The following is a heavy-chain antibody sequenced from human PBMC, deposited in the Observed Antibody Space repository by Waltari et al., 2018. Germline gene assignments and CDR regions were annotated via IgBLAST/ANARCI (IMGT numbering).Heavy chain of an antibody. J-gene: IGHJ4*02. V-gene: IGHV4-34*01. D-gene: IGHD4-4*01. CDR1: GGSFSGYY. CDR2: INHSGST. Sequence: QVQLQQWGAGLLKPSETLSLTCAVYGGSFSGYYWSWIRQPPGKGLEWIGEINHSGSTNYNPSLKSRVTISVDTSKNQFSLKLSSVTAADTAVYYCAIYGVEDDYSTHGDYWGQGTLVTVSS. CDR3: AIYGVEDDYSTHGDY.